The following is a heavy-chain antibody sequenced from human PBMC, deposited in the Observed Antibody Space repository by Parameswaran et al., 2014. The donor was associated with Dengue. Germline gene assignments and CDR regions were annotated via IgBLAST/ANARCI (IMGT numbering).Heavy chain of an antibody. J-gene: IGHJ3*02. V-gene: IGHV4-31*02. Sequence: WIRQPPGKGLEWIGYIYYSGSTYYNPSLKSRVTISVDTSKNQFSLKLSSVTAADTAVYYCARDLRLGRGAFDIWGQGTMVTVSS. D-gene: IGHD1-26*01. CDR3: ARDLRLGRGAFDI. CDR2: IYYSGST.